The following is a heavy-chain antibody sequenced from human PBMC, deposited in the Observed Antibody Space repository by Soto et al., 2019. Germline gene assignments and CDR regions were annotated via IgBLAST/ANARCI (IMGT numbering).Heavy chain of an antibody. CDR2: ISGGGTST. J-gene: IGHJ4*02. D-gene: IGHD3-3*01. Sequence: LRLSCAASGFTFSNYAMSWVRQAPGKGLEWVSAISGGGTSTYYSDSVKDRFSISRDNSKNTLYLQMNTLRAEDTAVYYCAKALSQFFPFDYWGQGTLVTVSS. CDR1: GFTFSNYA. CDR3: AKALSQFFPFDY. V-gene: IGHV3-23*01.